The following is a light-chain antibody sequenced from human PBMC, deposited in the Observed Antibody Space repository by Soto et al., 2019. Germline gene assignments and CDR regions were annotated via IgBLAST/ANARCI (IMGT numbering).Light chain of an antibody. CDR3: QQYSSY. J-gene: IGKJ4*01. CDR1: QSINGW. Sequence: DIQMTQSPSTLSASVGDRVTITCRASQSINGWLAWYQQKPGKAPKVLISQVSNLESGVPSRLSGSGSGTEFTLTITSLQPDDSATYYCQQYSSYFGGGTKVEIK. CDR2: QVS. V-gene: IGKV1-5*01.